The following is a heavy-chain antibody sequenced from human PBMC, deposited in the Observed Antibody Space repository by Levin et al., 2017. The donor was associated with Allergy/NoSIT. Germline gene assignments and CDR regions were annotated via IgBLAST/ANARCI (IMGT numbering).Heavy chain of an antibody. D-gene: IGHD2-15*01. V-gene: IGHV3-53*01. J-gene: IGHJ4*02. CDR2: IFSAGTT. Sequence: GGSLRLSCAASGFSISSNYMSWVRQAPGKGLEWVSVIFSAGTTYYADSVKGRFTISRDNSKSTLYLQMNSLREEDTAVYYCARAYCTAGTCYNFDSWGQGTLVTVSS. CDR1: GFSISSNY. CDR3: ARAYCTAGTCYNFDS.